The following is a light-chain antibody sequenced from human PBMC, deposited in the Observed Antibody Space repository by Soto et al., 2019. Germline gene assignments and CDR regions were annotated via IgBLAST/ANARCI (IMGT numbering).Light chain of an antibody. CDR2: KAS. CDR3: QQLNTLPFT. J-gene: IGKJ5*01. CDR1: QSITSW. V-gene: IGKV1-5*03. Sequence: DITMSQSPSTLSASVGDRAIIACPPSQSITSWLAWYQQKPGKAPKLLLYKASSLESGVPSRFSGSGSGTEFTLTISGLLPEDFATYHCQQLNTLPFTFGQGT.